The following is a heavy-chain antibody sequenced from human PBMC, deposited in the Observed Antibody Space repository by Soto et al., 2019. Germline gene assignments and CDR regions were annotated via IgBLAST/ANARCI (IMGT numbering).Heavy chain of an antibody. J-gene: IGHJ6*02. D-gene: IGHD3-3*01. CDR3: ARGTYYDFWSGYPKYYYDYYGMDV. CDR2: IYYSGST. CDR1: GGSISSYY. V-gene: IGHV4-59*01. Sequence: SETLSLTCAVSGGSISSYYWSWIRQPPGKGLEWIGYIYYSGSTNYNPSLKRRVTISVDTSKNQFSLKLSSVTAADTAVYYCARGTYYDFWSGYPKYYYDYYGMDVWGQGTTVTVSS.